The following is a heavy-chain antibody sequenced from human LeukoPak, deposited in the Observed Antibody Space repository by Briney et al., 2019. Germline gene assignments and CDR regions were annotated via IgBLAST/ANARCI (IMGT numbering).Heavy chain of an antibody. J-gene: IGHJ4*02. CDR1: GVSFSSYY. CDR3: ARVEPYYYGSGSYYNQIDY. Sequence: SETLCLTCAASGVSFSSYYWSWIRQAPGKGLEWIGEINHSGSTNYNPSLMSGVTISVDPSKNQFSLKLSSVTAADTAVYYCARVEPYYYGSGSYYNQIDYWGQGTLVTVSS. D-gene: IGHD3-10*01. V-gene: IGHV4-34*01. CDR2: INHSGST.